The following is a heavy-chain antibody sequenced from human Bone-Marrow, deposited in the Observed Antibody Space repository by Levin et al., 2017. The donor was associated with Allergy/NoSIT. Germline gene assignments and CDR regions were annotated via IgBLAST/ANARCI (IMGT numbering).Heavy chain of an antibody. CDR1: GGTFRTYA. Sequence: KISCQASGGTFRTYAFSWVRLAPGQGLEWMGSFVPIFGTPHYAQSFEGKLSITANESTNTAYLELTSLASGDTAVYYCATSPIQGSVLFPAFDVWGQGTMVTVSS. V-gene: IGHV1-69*15. CDR3: ATSPIQGSVLFPAFDV. CDR2: FVPIFGTP. J-gene: IGHJ3*01. D-gene: IGHD2-2*02.